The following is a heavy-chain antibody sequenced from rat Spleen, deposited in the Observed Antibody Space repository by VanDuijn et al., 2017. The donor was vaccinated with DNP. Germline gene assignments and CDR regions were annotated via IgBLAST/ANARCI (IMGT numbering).Heavy chain of an antibody. Sequence: EVQLVESGGGLVQPGRSLKLSCAASGFTLSDCIMAWVRQAPKKGLEWVASLSTGGDKSAYRDSVKGRFIIFRDDAKNTQYLQMDSLRSEDTATYYCARHEDYSSYVYGFAYWGQGTLVTVSS. J-gene: IGHJ3*01. CDR3: ARHEDYSSYVYGFAY. V-gene: IGHV5S13*01. CDR1: GFTLSDCI. CDR2: LSTGGDKS. D-gene: IGHD1-2*01.